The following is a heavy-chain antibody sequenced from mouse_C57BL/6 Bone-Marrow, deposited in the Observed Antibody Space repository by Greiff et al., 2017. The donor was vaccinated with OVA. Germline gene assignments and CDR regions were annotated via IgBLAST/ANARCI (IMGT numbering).Heavy chain of an antibody. V-gene: IGHV1-26*01. CDR3: ARTVVAPYYAMDY. J-gene: IGHJ4*01. CDR2: ITPNNGGT. D-gene: IGHD1-1*01. Sequence: VQLQQSGPELVKPGASVKISCKASGYTFTDYYMNWVKQSHGKSLEWIGDITPNNGGTSYNQKFKGTATLTVDKSSSTAYMELRSLTSEDSAVYYCARTVVAPYYAMDYWGQGTSVTVSS. CDR1: GYTFTDYY.